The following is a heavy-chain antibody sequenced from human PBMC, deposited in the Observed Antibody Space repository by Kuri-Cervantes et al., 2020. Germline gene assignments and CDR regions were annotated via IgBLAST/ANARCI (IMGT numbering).Heavy chain of an antibody. D-gene: IGHD4-17*01. Sequence: GGSLRLSCAASGFTVSSNYMSWVRQAPGKGLEWVAYISFDGIVKQYADSVKGRFTISRDNPKNTLFLQINSLRPEDTAVYYCARVYGDYGGGFDNWGQGIVVTVSS. CDR1: GFTVSSNY. J-gene: IGHJ4*02. V-gene: IGHV3-30*03. CDR2: ISFDGIVK. CDR3: ARVYGDYGGGFDN.